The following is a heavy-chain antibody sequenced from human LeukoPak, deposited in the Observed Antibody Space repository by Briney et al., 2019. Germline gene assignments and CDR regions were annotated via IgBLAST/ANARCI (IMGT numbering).Heavy chain of an antibody. CDR1: GGSISTYY. J-gene: IGHJ2*01. Sequence: SETLSLTCTVSGGSISTYYWSWIRQPAGKGLEWIGRIYSSGSTNYSPSLKSRVTMSVDTSKNQFSLKLNSVTAADTAIFYCARIRRYDYDGFRPGWVYWYFDVWGRGTLVTVSS. CDR2: IYSSGST. CDR3: ARIRRYDYDGFRPGWVYWYFDV. D-gene: IGHD4-23*01. V-gene: IGHV4-4*07.